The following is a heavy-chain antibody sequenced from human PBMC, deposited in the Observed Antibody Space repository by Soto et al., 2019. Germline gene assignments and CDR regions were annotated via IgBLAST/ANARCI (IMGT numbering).Heavy chain of an antibody. D-gene: IGHD2-2*01. Sequence: PGGSLRLSCSASGFTFSSYAMHWVRQAPGKGLEYVSAISSNGGSTYYADSVKGRFTISRDNSKNTLYLQMSSLRAEDTAVYYCVKDRCSSTSYHNWFDPWGQGTLVTVS. J-gene: IGHJ5*02. CDR1: GFTFSSYA. CDR2: ISSNGGST. CDR3: VKDRCSSTSYHNWFDP. V-gene: IGHV3-64D*06.